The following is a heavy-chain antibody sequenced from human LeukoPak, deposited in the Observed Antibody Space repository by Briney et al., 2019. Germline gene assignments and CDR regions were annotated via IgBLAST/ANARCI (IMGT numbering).Heavy chain of an antibody. V-gene: IGHV4-4*02. Sequence: SETLSLTCAVSGGSISSSNWWSWVRQPPGKGLEWIGEIYHSGSTNYNPSLKSRVTISVDTSRNQFSLKLSSATAADTAIYYCARVDCISTSCPADYWGQGTLVTVSS. CDR3: ARVDCISTSCPADY. CDR1: GGSISSSNW. CDR2: IYHSGST. J-gene: IGHJ4*02. D-gene: IGHD2-2*01.